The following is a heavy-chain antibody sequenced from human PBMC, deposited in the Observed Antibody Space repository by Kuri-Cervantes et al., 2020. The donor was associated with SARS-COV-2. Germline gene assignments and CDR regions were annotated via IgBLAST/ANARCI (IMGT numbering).Heavy chain of an antibody. Sequence: GSLRLSYTVSGGSISSGDYYWSWIRQPPGKGLEWIGYIYYSGSTNYNPSLKSRVTISVDTSKNQFSLKLSSVTAADTAVYYCARDPNANHNNWFDPWGQGTLVTVSS. V-gene: IGHV4-61*08. J-gene: IGHJ5*02. CDR3: ARDPNANHNNWFDP. CDR1: GGSISSGDYY. CDR2: IYYSGST. D-gene: IGHD4/OR15-4a*01.